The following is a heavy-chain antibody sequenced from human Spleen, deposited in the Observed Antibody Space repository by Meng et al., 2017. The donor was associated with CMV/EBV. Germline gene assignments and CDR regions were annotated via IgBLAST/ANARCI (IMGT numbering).Heavy chain of an antibody. CDR1: GYSLTDYN. D-gene: IGHD3-9*01. Sequence: ASVKVSCKASGYSLTDYNIHWVRQAPGQGLEWMGMINPSGGSTSYAQKLQGRVTMTTDTSTSTAYMEVSSLRPDDTAVYYCARTASRDILTGYEPSSLAGDCWGQGSLVTVSS. J-gene: IGHJ4*02. CDR3: ARTASRDILTGYEPSSLAGDC. V-gene: IGHV1-46*01. CDR2: INPSGGST.